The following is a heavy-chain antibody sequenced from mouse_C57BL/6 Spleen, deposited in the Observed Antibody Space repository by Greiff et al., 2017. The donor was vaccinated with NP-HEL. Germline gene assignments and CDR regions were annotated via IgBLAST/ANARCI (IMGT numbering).Heavy chain of an antibody. Sequence: VQLQQSGAELVRPGSSVKLSCKASGYTFTSYWMHWVKQRPIQGLEWIGNIDPSDSEPHYNQKFKDKATLTVDKSSSTPYMQLSSLTSEDSAVYYCARHYSNSLDYWGQGTTLTVSS. CDR3: ARHYSNSLDY. J-gene: IGHJ2*01. D-gene: IGHD2-5*01. CDR2: IDPSDSEP. V-gene: IGHV1-52*01. CDR1: GYTFTSYW.